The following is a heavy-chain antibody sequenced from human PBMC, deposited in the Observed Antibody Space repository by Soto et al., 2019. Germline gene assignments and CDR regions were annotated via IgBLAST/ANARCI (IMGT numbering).Heavy chain of an antibody. CDR1: GGSISSYY. J-gene: IGHJ6*03. CDR3: ARQNGYSSSWYQIEDYYYYYYMDV. CDR2: IYYSGST. Sequence: SETLSLTCTVSGGSISSYYWSWIRQPPGKGLEWIGYIYYSGSTNYNPSLKSRVTISVDTSKNQFSLKLSSVTAADTAVYYCARQNGYSSSWYQIEDYYYYYYMDVWGKGTTVTVSS. V-gene: IGHV4-59*08. D-gene: IGHD6-13*01.